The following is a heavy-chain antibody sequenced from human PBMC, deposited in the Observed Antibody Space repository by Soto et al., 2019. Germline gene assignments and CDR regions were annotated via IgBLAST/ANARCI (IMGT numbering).Heavy chain of an antibody. CDR3: ARDLHGDPYY. J-gene: IGHJ4*02. D-gene: IGHD4-17*01. CDR2: ISAYNGNT. CDR1: GYSVSSYG. V-gene: IGHV1-18*01. Sequence: AKVGCEACGYSVSSYGISWLRQAPGQGLEWMGWISAYNGNTNYAQKLQGRVTMTTDTSTSTAYMELRSLRSDDTAVYYCARDLHGDPYYWGQGTLVTVSS.